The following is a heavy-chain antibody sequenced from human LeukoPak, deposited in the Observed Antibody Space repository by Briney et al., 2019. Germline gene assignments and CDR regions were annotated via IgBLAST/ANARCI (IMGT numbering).Heavy chain of an antibody. CDR3: AREEIRSWFDP. V-gene: IGHV4-34*01. D-gene: IGHD5-24*01. Sequence: PSETLSLTCVVNGGSFSGQFCNWIRQPPGKGLEWIGEINHSGNINYNPSLKSRVTISVDTSKNQFSLKLSSVTAADTAVYYCAREEIRSWFDPWGQGTLVTVSS. CDR1: GGSFSGQF. CDR2: INHSGNI. J-gene: IGHJ5*02.